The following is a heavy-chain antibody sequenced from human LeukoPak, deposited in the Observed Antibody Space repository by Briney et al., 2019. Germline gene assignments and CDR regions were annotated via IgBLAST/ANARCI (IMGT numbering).Heavy chain of an antibody. Sequence: GGSLRLSCAASGFTFRNYVIHWVRQAPGKGLEWVAVTSSDLNVKLYADSVKGRFTISRDNSRSTLYLQMNSLRPEDTAIYYCTREGYYGSGSPPSLYFDYWGQGTLVTVSS. D-gene: IGHD3-10*01. CDR1: GFTFRNYV. CDR2: TSSDLNVK. V-gene: IGHV3-30-3*01. CDR3: TREGYYGSGSPPSLYFDY. J-gene: IGHJ4*02.